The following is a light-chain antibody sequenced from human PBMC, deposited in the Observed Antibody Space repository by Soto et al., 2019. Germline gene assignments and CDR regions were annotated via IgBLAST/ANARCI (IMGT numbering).Light chain of an antibody. Sequence: DIQLTQSPSFLSASVGDRVTITCRASQGISSYLAWYQQKPGKAPKLLISAASTLQSGVPSRFSGSGSGTEFTLTISSVQPEDCATYYCQQLNSYPPTFGGGTKVEIK. J-gene: IGKJ4*01. CDR3: QQLNSYPPT. V-gene: IGKV1-9*01. CDR1: QGISSY. CDR2: AAS.